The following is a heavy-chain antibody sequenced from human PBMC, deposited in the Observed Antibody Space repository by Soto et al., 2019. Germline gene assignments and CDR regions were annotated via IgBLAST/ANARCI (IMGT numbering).Heavy chain of an antibody. J-gene: IGHJ4*02. V-gene: IGHV1-46*02. CDR3: ARDGVPIAGRSGYFDY. Sequence: ASVKVSCKASGYNFNNYYIHWVRQTPGQGPEWIGVINPSRGLTTYSQRFQGRVSMTRDTSTATVYMELSSLRSEDTAIYYCARDGVPIAGRSGYFDYWGPGTEVTVSS. D-gene: IGHD6-19*01. CDR1: GYNFNNYY. CDR2: INPSRGLT.